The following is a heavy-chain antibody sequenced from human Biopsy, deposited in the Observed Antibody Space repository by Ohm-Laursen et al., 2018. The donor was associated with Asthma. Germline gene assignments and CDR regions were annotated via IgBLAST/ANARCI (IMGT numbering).Heavy chain of an antibody. D-gene: IGHD3-3*01. CDR2: MSFDGRQT. CDR3: AKERYYDFWSGYPI. J-gene: IGHJ3*02. CDR1: GFRFNSYG. Sequence: SLRLSCAAAGFRFNSYGMHWVCQAPGKGLEWVAVMSFDGRQTYYADSVKGRFTISRDNSKNTLYLQMTSLRAEDTAVYYCAKERYYDFWSGYPIWGQGTMVTVSS. V-gene: IGHV3-30*18.